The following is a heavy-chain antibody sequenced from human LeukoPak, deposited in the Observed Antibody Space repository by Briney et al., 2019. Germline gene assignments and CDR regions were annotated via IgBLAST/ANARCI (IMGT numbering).Heavy chain of an antibody. V-gene: IGHV3-74*01. CDR2: INSDGSST. Sequence: GGSLSLSWEASGFTLSGYWMHWVRQAPGKGLVWFPRINSDGSSTTYGDSVKGRFTIFRDNAKNTLYMYMHSLRAEDTAVYYCAREYYDSSGSPYFDYWGQGTLVTVSS. CDR1: GFTLSGYW. D-gene: IGHD3-22*01. J-gene: IGHJ4*02. CDR3: AREYYDSSGSPYFDY.